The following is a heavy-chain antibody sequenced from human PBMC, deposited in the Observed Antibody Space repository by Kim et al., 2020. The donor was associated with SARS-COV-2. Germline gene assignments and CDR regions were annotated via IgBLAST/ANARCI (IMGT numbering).Heavy chain of an antibody. CDR2: ISSSSAYI. CDR3: ARGDRFFDY. V-gene: IGHV3-21*01. D-gene: IGHD2-21*01. Sequence: GGSLRLSCAASGFTFSTYIMNWVRQAPGKGLEWVSSISSSSAYIYYGDSVKGRFTISRDNAKNSLYLQMNSLRAEDTAVYYCARGDRFFDYWGQGTLVTVSS. CDR1: GFTFSTYI. J-gene: IGHJ4*02.